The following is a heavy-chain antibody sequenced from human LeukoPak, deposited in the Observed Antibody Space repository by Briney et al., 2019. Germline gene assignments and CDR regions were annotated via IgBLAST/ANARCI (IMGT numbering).Heavy chain of an antibody. Sequence: ASVKVYCKASGYTFTSYDINWVRQATGQGLEWMGWMNPNSGNTGYAQKFQGRVTITRNTSISTAYMELSSLRSEDTAVYYCARGLYRYFDWLPPAGDYWGQGTLVTVSS. CDR1: GYTFTSYD. CDR3: ARGLYRYFDWLPPAGDY. J-gene: IGHJ4*02. D-gene: IGHD3-9*01. V-gene: IGHV1-8*03. CDR2: MNPNSGNT.